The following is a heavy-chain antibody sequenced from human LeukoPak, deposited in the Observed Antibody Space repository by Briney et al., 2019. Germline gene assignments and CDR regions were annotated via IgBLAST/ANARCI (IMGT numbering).Heavy chain of an antibody. J-gene: IGHJ5*02. Sequence: PGGSLRLSCAASGFTFSSYGMHWVRQAPGKGLEWVAVIWYDGSNKYYADSVKGRFTISRDNSKNTLYLQMNSLRAEDTAVYYCAKDRLKYCSGGSCYGGSWFDPWGQGTLVTVSS. CDR2: IWYDGSNK. CDR1: GFTFSSYG. CDR3: AKDRLKYCSGGSCYGGSWFDP. D-gene: IGHD2-15*01. V-gene: IGHV3-33*06.